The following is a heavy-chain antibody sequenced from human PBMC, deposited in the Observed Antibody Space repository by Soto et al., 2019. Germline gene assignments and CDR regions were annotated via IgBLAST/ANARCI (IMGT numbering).Heavy chain of an antibody. D-gene: IGHD3-10*01. Sequence: QVQLVQSGAEVKKPGSSVKVSCKASGGTFSSYTISWVRQAPGQGLEWMGRIIPILGIANYAQKFQGRVTXTXDXXTSTAYMELSSLRSEDTAVYYCASDYGSGSYSIDYWGQGTLVTVSS. CDR2: IIPILGIA. CDR1: GGTFSSYT. V-gene: IGHV1-69*02. J-gene: IGHJ4*02. CDR3: ASDYGSGSYSIDY.